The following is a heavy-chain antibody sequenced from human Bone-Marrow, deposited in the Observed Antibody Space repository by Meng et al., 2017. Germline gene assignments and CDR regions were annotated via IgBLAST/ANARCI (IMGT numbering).Heavy chain of an antibody. D-gene: IGHD6-13*01. CDR1: GYTFPAYM. Sequence: QSQMDPPGAEVKNPGPSVTVSRKPSGYTFPAYMMPCVRQAPGQGLDWMGRIDPRSGDTQYAQNFQGRVTMTRETSISTTYMELSRLRSDDTAVYYCVRDEDISAAGKLFGDYWGQGTLVTVSS. J-gene: IGHJ4*02. V-gene: IGHV1-2*06. CDR2: IDPRSGDT. CDR3: VRDEDISAAGKLFGDY.